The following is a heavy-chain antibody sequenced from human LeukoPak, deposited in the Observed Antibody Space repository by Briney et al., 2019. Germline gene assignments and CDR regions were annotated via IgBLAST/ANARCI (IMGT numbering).Heavy chain of an antibody. J-gene: IGHJ4*02. CDR3: AGGRVRFDY. CDR1: GCSISSSSYY. Sequence: WETLSLTCTVSGCSISSSSYYWGWIRQPPGKGLEWFGSIYYSGSTYYNPSLKSRVTISVDTSKNQFSLKLSSVTAADTAVYYCAGGRVRFDYWGQGTLVTVSS. CDR2: IYYSGST. D-gene: IGHD3-10*01. V-gene: IGHV4-39*01.